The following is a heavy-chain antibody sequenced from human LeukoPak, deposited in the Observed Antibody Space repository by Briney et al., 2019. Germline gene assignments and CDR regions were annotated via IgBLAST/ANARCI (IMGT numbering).Heavy chain of an antibody. J-gene: IGHJ4*02. V-gene: IGHV4-30-4*08. CDR3: ARLGAGGTTSRLYDSSGPFDY. D-gene: IGHD3-22*01. Sequence: SETLSLTCTVSGDSISSSDNYWSWIRQHPGKGLEWLGYIYYSGTTSYNPSLKSRVTISVDTSKNQFSLKLSSVTAADTAVYYCARLGAGGTTSRLYDSSGPFDYWGQGTLVTVSS. CDR2: IYYSGTT. CDR1: GDSISSSDNY.